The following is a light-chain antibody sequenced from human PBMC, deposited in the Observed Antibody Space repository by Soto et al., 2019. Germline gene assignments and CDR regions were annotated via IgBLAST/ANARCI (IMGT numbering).Light chain of an antibody. CDR2: EAS. Sequence: QSALTQPASVSGSPGQSITISCTGTSSDVGTYNLLSWYQHHPGKAPKLMIYEASKRPSGVSNRFFGSKSGNTASLTISGLQTEDEADYYCSSYTSTSTVVFGGGTKVTVL. V-gene: IGLV2-14*02. CDR1: SSDVGTYNL. J-gene: IGLJ3*02. CDR3: SSYTSTSTVV.